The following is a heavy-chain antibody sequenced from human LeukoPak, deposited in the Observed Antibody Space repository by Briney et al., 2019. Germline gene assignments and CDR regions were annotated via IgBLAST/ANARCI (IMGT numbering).Heavy chain of an antibody. CDR2: IIPIPGIT. Sequence: SVKVSCKASGGTFSSYGVSWVRQAPGQGLEWMGRIIPIPGITNYAQKFQGRVTITADKSTSTAYMELSSLRSEDTAVYFCARGFGSSTSYVSDFDFWGQGTLVTVSS. CDR3: ARGFGSSTSYVSDFDF. J-gene: IGHJ4*02. D-gene: IGHD3-16*01. V-gene: IGHV1-69*04. CDR1: GGTFSSYG.